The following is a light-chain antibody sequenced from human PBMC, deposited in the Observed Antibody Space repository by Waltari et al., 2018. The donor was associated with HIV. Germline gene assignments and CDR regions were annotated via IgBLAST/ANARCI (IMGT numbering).Light chain of an antibody. CDR3: QQYDNLPIT. CDR2: DAS. J-gene: IGKJ5*01. Sequence: DIQMTQSPSSLSASVGDRVTITCQASQDISNYLNWYQQKPGKAPKLLIYDASNLETGVPSRFSGSGSGTEFTFTISSLQTEDIATYYCQQYDNLPITFGQGTRLEIK. CDR1: QDISNY. V-gene: IGKV1-33*01.